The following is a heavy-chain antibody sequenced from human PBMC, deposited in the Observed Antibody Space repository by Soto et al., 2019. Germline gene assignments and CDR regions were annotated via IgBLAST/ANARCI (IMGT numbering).Heavy chain of an antibody. V-gene: IGHV4-30-4*08. Sequence: SETLSLTCTVSGGSISGVGTGSYWTWIRQVPGKGLEWIGYIYYTGNTYYNPSLKSRPTISIDTSKNQFSLKLSSVTAADTAVYYCARQWGDYVCDYWGQGPLVTVSS. CDR1: GGSISGVGTGSY. D-gene: IGHD3-16*01. J-gene: IGHJ4*02. CDR2: IYYTGNT. CDR3: ARQWGDYVCDY.